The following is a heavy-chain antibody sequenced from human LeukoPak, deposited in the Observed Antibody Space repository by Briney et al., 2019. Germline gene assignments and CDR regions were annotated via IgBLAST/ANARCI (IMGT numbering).Heavy chain of an antibody. CDR2: ISYDGSNK. Sequence: GGSLRLSCAASGFTFSSYAMLWVRQAPGKGLEWVAVISYDGSNKYYADSVKGRFTISRDNSKNTLYLQMNSLRAEDTAVYYCARDPSGDSSGYYLDYWGQGTLVTVSS. J-gene: IGHJ4*02. V-gene: IGHV3-30*04. CDR3: ARDPSGDSSGYYLDY. CDR1: GFTFSSYA. D-gene: IGHD3-22*01.